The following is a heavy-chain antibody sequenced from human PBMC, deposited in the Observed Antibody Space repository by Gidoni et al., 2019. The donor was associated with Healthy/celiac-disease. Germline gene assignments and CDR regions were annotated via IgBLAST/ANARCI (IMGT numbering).Heavy chain of an antibody. CDR2: ISYDGSNK. CDR1: GFTFSSYA. D-gene: IGHD2-21*02. V-gene: IGHV3-30-3*01. J-gene: IGHJ6*02. CDR3: ARDLVTADLYYYYGMDV. Sequence: QVQLVESGGGVVQPGRSLRLSWAASGFTFSSYAMHWVRQAPGTGREWVAVISYDGSNKYYADSVKGRFTISRDNSKNTLYLQMNSLRAEDTAVYYCARDLVTADLYYYYGMDVWGQGTTVTVSS.